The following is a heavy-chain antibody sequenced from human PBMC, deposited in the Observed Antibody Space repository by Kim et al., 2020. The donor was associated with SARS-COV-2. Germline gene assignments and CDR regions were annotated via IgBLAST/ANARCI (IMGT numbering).Heavy chain of an antibody. V-gene: IGHV3-48*04. CDR1: GFTFSSYS. CDR3: ARGDSLTGYDY. Sequence: GGSLRLSCAASGFTFSSYSMNWVRQAPGKGLEWVSYISSSSSTIYYADSVKGRFTISRDNAKNSLYLQMNSLRAEDTAVYYCARGDSLTGYDYWGQGTLVTVSS. D-gene: IGHD3-9*01. CDR2: ISSSSSTI. J-gene: IGHJ4*02.